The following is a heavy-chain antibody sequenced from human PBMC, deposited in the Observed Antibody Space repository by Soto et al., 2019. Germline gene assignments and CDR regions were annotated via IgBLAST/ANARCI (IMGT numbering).Heavy chain of an antibody. J-gene: IGHJ4*02. CDR2: IYYSGST. CDR1: GGSISSGDYY. Sequence: PSETLSLTCTVSGGSISSGDYYWSWIRQPPGKGLEWVGYIYYSGSTYYNPSLKSRVTISVGTSKNQFSLKLSSVTAADTAVYYCARDYGSGDHHFDYWGQGTLVTVSS. V-gene: IGHV4-30-4*01. CDR3: ARDYGSGDHHFDY. D-gene: IGHD3-10*01.